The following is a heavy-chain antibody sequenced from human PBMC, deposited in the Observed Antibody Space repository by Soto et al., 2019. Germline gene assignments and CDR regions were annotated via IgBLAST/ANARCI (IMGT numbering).Heavy chain of an antibody. CDR1: GYTFTSYA. Sequence: GASVKVSCKASGYTFTSYAMHWVRQAPGQRLEWMGWINAGNGNTKYSQKFQGRVTITRDTSASTAYMELSSLRSEDTAVYHCARSIVVVTALDYWGKGTLVTVSS. J-gene: IGHJ4*02. V-gene: IGHV1-3*01. CDR3: ARSIVVVTALDY. D-gene: IGHD2-21*02. CDR2: INAGNGNT.